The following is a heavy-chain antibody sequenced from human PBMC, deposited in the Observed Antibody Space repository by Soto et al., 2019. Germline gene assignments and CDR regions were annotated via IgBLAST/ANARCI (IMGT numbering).Heavy chain of an antibody. D-gene: IGHD3-10*01. J-gene: IGHJ5*02. V-gene: IGHV4-34*01. Sequence: PSETLSLTCAVYGGSFSGYYWSWIRQPPGKGLEWIGEINHSGSTNYNPSLKSRVTISVDTSKNQFSLKLSSVTAADTAVYYCARGRSRITMVRGPRTSRTWSDPWGQGTLVTVSS. CDR1: GGSFSGYY. CDR2: INHSGST. CDR3: ARGRSRITMVRGPRTSRTWSDP.